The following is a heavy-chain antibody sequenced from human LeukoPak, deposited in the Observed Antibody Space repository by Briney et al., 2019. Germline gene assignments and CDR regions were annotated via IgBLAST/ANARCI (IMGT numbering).Heavy chain of an antibody. CDR3: AREDRGWYVSFDY. D-gene: IGHD6-19*01. J-gene: IGHJ4*02. CDR1: GFTFSSYA. Sequence: PGGSLRLSCAASGFTFSSYAMHWVRQAPGKGLEWVAVISYDGSNKYYADSVKGRFTISRDNSKNTLYLQMNSLRAEDSAVYYCAREDRGWYVSFDYWGQGTLVTVSS. CDR2: ISYDGSNK. V-gene: IGHV3-30-3*01.